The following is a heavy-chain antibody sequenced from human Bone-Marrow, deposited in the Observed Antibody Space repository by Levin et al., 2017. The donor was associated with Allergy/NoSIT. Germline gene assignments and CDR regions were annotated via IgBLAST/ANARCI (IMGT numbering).Heavy chain of an antibody. D-gene: IGHD3-10*01. J-gene: IGHJ4*02. CDR3: ARDGSGGGWKYPDN. V-gene: IGHV3-33*01. CDR2: IWYDGSNK. CDR1: GFSFSNYG. Sequence: GGSLRLSCATSGFSFSNYGFHWVRQSPGKGLEWVAAIWYDGSNKYYADSVKGRFTFSRDNSKNTLDLQMDGLRAEDTAVYYCARDGSGGGWKYPDNWGQGTLVTVSS.